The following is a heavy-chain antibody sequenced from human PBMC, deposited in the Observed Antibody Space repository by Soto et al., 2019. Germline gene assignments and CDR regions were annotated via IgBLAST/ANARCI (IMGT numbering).Heavy chain of an antibody. CDR3: ARGSVVAATLFDY. D-gene: IGHD2-15*01. Sequence: QVQLQESGPGLVKPSQTLSLTCTVSGGSISSGGYYWSWIRQHPGKGLEWIGYIYYSGSTDYNPSLKSRVTISVDTSKNQFSLKLSSVTAADTAVYYCARGSVVAATLFDYWGQGTLVTVSS. V-gene: IGHV4-31*03. CDR2: IYYSGST. J-gene: IGHJ4*02. CDR1: GGSISSGGYY.